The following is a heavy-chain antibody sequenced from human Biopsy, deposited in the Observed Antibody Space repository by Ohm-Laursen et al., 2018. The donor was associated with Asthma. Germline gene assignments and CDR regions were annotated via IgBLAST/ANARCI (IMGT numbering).Heavy chain of an antibody. CDR3: ARVKDGYNFDY. CDR2: IYHSGST. J-gene: IGHJ4*03. CDR1: GGSISSGGYS. Sequence: TLSLTCAVSGGSISSGGYSWGWIRQPPGKGLEWIGYIYHSGSTYYNPSLKSRVTISVDRSKNQFSLKLSSVTAADTAVYYCARVKDGYNFDYWGQGTTVTVSS. V-gene: IGHV4-30-2*01. D-gene: IGHD5-24*01.